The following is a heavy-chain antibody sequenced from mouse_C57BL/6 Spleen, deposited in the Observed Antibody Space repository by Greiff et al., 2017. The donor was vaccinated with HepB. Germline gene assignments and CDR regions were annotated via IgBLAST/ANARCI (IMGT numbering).Heavy chain of an antibody. CDR1: GYTFTSYW. Sequence: QVQLQQPGAELVRPGSSVKLSCKASGYTFTSYWMHWVKQRPIQGLEWIGNIDPSDSETHYNQKFKDKATLTVDKSSSTAYMQLSSLTSEDSAGYYCARWRAHYAMDYWGQGTSVTVSS. J-gene: IGHJ4*01. D-gene: IGHD3-3*01. CDR3: ARWRAHYAMDY. V-gene: IGHV1-52*01. CDR2: IDPSDSET.